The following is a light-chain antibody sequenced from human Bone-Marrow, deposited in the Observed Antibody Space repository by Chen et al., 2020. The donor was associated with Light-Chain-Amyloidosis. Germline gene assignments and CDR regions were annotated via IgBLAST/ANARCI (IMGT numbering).Light chain of an antibody. V-gene: IGLV3-25*03. J-gene: IGLJ2*01. CDR3: QSADSSGTYEVI. CDR1: DLPTKY. Sequence: SYELPQPPSVSVSPGQPARITCSGDDLPTKYAYWYQQKPGQAPVLVIHRYTERPSGISERFSGSSSGTTATLTISGVQAEDEADYHCQSADSSGTYEVIFGGGTKLTVL. CDR2: RYT.